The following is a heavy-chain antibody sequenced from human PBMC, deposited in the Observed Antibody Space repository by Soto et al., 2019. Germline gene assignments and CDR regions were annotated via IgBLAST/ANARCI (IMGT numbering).Heavy chain of an antibody. J-gene: IGHJ2*01. Sequence: QLQLQESGSGLVKPSQTLSLTCAVSGGSISSGGYSWSWIRQPPGKGLEWIGYIYHSGSTYYNPSLKSRVNISIDRSKHQCSLKLRSVTAADTAVYDCARVAGLWCRGTLVTVSS. V-gene: IGHV4-30-2*01. D-gene: IGHD6-25*01. CDR2: IYHSGST. CDR3: ARVAGL. CDR1: GGSISSGGYS.